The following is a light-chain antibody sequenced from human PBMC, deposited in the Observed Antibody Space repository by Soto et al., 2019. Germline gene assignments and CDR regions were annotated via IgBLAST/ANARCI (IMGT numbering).Light chain of an antibody. CDR1: SSNIGGNG. CDR2: SNN. Sequence: QSVLTQPPSASGTPGQRVTISCSGSSSNIGGNGVSWYQQLPGTAPKLLIYSNNQRPSGVPDRFSGSKSGTSASLAIGGLQSEDEAEYYCAAWDDSLSGVGFGGGTKVTVL. J-gene: IGLJ2*01. CDR3: AAWDDSLSGVG. V-gene: IGLV1-44*01.